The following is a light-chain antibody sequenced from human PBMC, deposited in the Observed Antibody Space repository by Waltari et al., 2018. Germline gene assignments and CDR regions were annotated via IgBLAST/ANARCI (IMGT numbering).Light chain of an antibody. J-gene: IGLJ3*02. CDR1: SSSVGDYNY. CDR3: CSYAGTWV. Sequence: QSSLPQPRPVSGSPGQSVTISCPSSSSSVGDYNYVSWYQQHQGKAPKVVIYDVTKRPSGVPDRFSGSRSGNSASLTISGLQAEDEADYYCCSYAGTWVFGGGTKLTVL. CDR2: DVT. V-gene: IGLV2-11*01.